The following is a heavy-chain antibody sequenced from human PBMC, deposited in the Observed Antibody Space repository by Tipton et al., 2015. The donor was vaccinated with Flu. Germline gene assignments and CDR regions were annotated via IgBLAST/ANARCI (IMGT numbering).Heavy chain of an antibody. Sequence: QVQLVQSGAEVKKPGSSVKLSCKAFGGSLSNDTISWVRQAPGQGLEWMGRIIPNFGVANCAQKFQGRVTFTMDRSTSTAYMDLSSLSSEDTAVYYCAREDYGDYGFRPYYYGMDVWGQGTTVTVSS. D-gene: IGHD4-17*01. V-gene: IGHV1-69*08. CDR3: AREDYGDYGFRPYYYGMDV. CDR2: IIPNFGVA. J-gene: IGHJ6*02. CDR1: GGSLSNDT.